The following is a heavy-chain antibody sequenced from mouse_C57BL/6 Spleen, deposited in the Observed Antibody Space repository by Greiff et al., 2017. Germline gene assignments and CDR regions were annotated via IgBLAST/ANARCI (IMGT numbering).Heavy chain of an antibody. V-gene: IGHV1-61*01. CDR2: IYPSDSET. CDR3: ARGGYGPWFAY. Sequence: PGSSVKLSCKASGYTFTSYWMDWVKQRPGQGLEWIGNIYPSDSETHYNQKFKDKATLTVDKSSSTAYMQLSSLTSEDSAVYYCARGGYGPWFAYWGQGTLVTVSA. D-gene: IGHD2-10*02. J-gene: IGHJ3*01. CDR1: GYTFTSYW.